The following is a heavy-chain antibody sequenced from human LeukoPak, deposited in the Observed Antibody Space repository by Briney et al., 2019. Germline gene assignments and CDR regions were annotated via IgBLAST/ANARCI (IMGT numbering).Heavy chain of an antibody. CDR2: IYSGGNT. Sequence: GGSLRLSCAASGFTVSSNFMSWVCQAPGKGLEWVSMIYSGGNTYYTDSVKGRFTISRDNSKNTLDLQMNSLRAEDTAVYYCARGIIAAAGFDYWGQGTLVTVSS. CDR3: ARGIIAAAGFDY. D-gene: IGHD6-13*01. J-gene: IGHJ4*02. CDR1: GFTVSSNF. V-gene: IGHV3-66*01.